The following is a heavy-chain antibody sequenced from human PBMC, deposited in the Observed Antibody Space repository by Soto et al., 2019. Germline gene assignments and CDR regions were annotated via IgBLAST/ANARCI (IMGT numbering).Heavy chain of an antibody. CDR1: GFTFSSYS. V-gene: IGHV3-48*01. J-gene: IGHJ4*02. Sequence: GGSLRLSCAASGFTFSSYSMNWVLQAPWKGLEWVSYISSSSSTIYYADSVKGRFTISRDNAKNSLYLQMNSLRAEDTAVYYCARDRIHGFPRHFELVPFDYWGQGTLVTVSS. D-gene: IGHD2-2*01. CDR2: ISSSSSTI. CDR3: ARDRIHGFPRHFELVPFDY.